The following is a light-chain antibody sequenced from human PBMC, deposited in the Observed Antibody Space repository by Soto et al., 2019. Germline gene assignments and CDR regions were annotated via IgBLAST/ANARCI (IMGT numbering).Light chain of an antibody. V-gene: IGLV1-44*01. J-gene: IGLJ1*01. CDR2: SND. CDR3: QSYDNSLSGLYV. CDR1: TSNIGYNT. Sequence: QSVLTQPPSASGTPGQRVTISCSGSTSNIGYNTVNWYQQLPGTVPKLLIYSNDQRPSGVPARFSGSQSGTSASLAITGLRAEDEADYYCQSYDNSLSGLYVFGTGTKLTVL.